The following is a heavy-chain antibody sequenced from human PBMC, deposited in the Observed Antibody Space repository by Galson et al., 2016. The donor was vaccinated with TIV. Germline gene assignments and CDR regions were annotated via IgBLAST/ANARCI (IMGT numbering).Heavy chain of an antibody. CDR1: GGSISSYF. V-gene: IGHV4-4*07. Sequence: SETLSLTCTVSGGSISSYFWYWIRQPAGKGLEWIGRIDDVGNTIYNPSLKSRVTMSVDTSKNQFSLKLTSVTAADTAVYYCARRATERQYGGALSWFDPWGQGTRVIVSS. CDR2: IDDVGNT. J-gene: IGHJ5*02. CDR3: ARRATERQYGGALSWFDP. D-gene: IGHD1-1*01.